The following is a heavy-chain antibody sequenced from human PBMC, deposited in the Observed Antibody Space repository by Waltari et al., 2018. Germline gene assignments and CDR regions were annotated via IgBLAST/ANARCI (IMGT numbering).Heavy chain of an antibody. J-gene: IGHJ4*02. V-gene: IGHV4-30-4*01. CDR2: IYHSGPT. CDR3: ARLRVSSGSFFPDY. D-gene: IGHD3-22*01. CDR1: GGSVSSTDHY. Sequence: QVRLQESGPGLVKPSQTLSLTCTVSGGSVSSTDHYWSWIRQPPGKDLEWMGYIYHSGPTYCNPSLKSPVVMSVDASSNQFSLKLTSVTAADTAVYYCARLRVSSGSFFPDYWGQGTVVTVSS.